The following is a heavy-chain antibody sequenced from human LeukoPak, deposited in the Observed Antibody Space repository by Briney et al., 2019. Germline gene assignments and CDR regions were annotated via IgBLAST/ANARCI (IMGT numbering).Heavy chain of an antibody. Sequence: ASVKVSCKASGYTFTSYYMHWVRQAPGQGLEWMGIINPSGGSTSYAQKFQGRVTMTRDMSTSTVYMELSSLRSGDTAVYYCARDWTGDGAFDIWGQGTMVTVSS. D-gene: IGHD3/OR15-3a*01. V-gene: IGHV1-46*01. CDR3: ARDWTGDGAFDI. CDR1: GYTFTSYY. J-gene: IGHJ3*02. CDR2: INPSGGST.